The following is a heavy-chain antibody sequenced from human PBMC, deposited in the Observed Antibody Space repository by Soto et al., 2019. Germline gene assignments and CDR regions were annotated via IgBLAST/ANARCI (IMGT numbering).Heavy chain of an antibody. V-gene: IGHV4-34*01. J-gene: IGHJ3*02. Sequence: PPGKGLSGIGESDHSGSTTYSPAVRSGVIISLDASKNQFSLELSSVTAADMAVYYCARAVCGGGSCSPGGGAFDIWGQGTMVTVSS. CDR3: ARAVCGGGSCSPGGGAFDI. D-gene: IGHD2-15*01. CDR2: SDHSGST.